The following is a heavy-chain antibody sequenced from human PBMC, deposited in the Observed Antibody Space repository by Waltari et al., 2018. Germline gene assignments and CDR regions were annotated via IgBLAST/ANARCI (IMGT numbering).Heavy chain of an antibody. J-gene: IGHJ4*02. Sequence: QVQLQQWGAGLLKPSETLSLTCAVYGGSFGGYYWTWIRQPPGEGLEWIGEINDRGRTNYNPSLKSRVTILVDTSRNQFSLKLTSVTAADTAAYFCARGPGGSNWPHYFDYWGQGTLVTVSS. D-gene: IGHD1-26*01. V-gene: IGHV4-34*01. CDR1: GGSFGGYY. CDR2: INDRGRT. CDR3: ARGPGGSNWPHYFDY.